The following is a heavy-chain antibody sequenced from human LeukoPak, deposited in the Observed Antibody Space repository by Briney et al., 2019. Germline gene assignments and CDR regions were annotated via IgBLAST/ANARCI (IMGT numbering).Heavy chain of an antibody. CDR3: ARTSGIAAAGMLDY. CDR2: IWHDGSNK. Sequence: GGSQRLSCAASGFTFSNYGMHWVRQAPGKGLEWVAVIWHDGSNKYYADSVKGRFTISRDDSKNTRYLQMNSLRDDDTAVYFCARTSGIAAAGMLDYWGQGTLVTVSS. J-gene: IGHJ4*02. CDR1: GFTFSNYG. D-gene: IGHD6-13*01. V-gene: IGHV3-33*01.